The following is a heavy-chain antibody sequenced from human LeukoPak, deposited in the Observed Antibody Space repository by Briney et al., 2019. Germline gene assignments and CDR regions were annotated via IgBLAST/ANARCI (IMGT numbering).Heavy chain of an antibody. CDR3: AISSIAAAGTFDY. D-gene: IGHD6-13*01. CDR1: GYTFTGYY. Sequence: ASVKVSCKASGYTFTGYYMHWVRQAPGQGLEWMGWINPNSGGTNYAQKFQGWVTMTRDTSTSTAYMELSRLRSDDTAVYYCAISSIAAAGTFDYWGQGTLVTVSS. CDR2: INPNSGGT. V-gene: IGHV1-2*04. J-gene: IGHJ4*02.